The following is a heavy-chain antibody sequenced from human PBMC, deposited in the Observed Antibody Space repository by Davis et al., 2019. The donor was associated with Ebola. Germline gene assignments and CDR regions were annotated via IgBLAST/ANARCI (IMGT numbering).Heavy chain of an antibody. CDR2: NYYSGST. V-gene: IGHV4-39*07. Sequence: MPSETLSLTCTVSGGSISSSFYYWGWVRQPPGKGLEWIGSNYYSGSTYYNPSLKSRVTISVDTSKNQFSLKLSSVTAADTAVYYCAREGTTFDYWGQGTLVTVSS. CDR1: GGSISSSFYY. D-gene: IGHD2-2*01. CDR3: AREGTTFDY. J-gene: IGHJ4*02.